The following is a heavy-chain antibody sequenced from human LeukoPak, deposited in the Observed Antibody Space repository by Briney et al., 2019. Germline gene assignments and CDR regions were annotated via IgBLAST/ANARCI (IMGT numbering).Heavy chain of an antibody. CDR1: GFSFSSYE. V-gene: IGHV3-48*03. D-gene: IGHD2-2*01. J-gene: IGHJ6*03. CDR3: AGYCSSTSCYSNYYYYMDV. CDR2: ISSSGSAI. Sequence: GGSLRLSCAASGFSFSSYEMNWVRQAPGKGLEWVSCISSSGSAIYYLDSVKGRFTMSRDNAKNSLYLQMNSLRAEDTAVYYCAGYCSSTSCYSNYYYYMDVWGKGTTVTVSS.